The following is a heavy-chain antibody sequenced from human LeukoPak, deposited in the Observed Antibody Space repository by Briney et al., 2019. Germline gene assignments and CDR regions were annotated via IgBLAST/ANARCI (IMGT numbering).Heavy chain of an antibody. J-gene: IGHJ4*02. CDR1: GFTFSSYG. Sequence: GGSLRLSCAASGFTFSSYGMHWVRQAPGKGLEWVAFIRYDGSNKYYADSVKGRFTISRDNSKNTLYLQMNSLRAEDTAVYYCARSISVFGELLGYYFDYWGQGTLVTVSS. D-gene: IGHD3-10*01. CDR3: ARSISVFGELLGYYFDY. CDR2: IRYDGSNK. V-gene: IGHV3-30*02.